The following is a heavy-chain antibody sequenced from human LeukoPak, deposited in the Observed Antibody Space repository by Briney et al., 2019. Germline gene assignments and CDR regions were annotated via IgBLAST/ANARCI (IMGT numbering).Heavy chain of an antibody. CDR3: ARDRIEGDYVYYYYGMDV. V-gene: IGHV3-53*01. J-gene: IGHJ6*02. CDR1: GFTVSSNY. CDR2: IYSGGST. D-gene: IGHD4-17*01. Sequence: PGGSLRLSCAASGFTVSSNYMSWVRQAPGKGREWVSVIYSGGSTYYADSVKGRFTISRDNSKNTLYLQMNSLRAEDTAVYYCARDRIEGDYVYYYYGMDVWGQGTTVTVSS.